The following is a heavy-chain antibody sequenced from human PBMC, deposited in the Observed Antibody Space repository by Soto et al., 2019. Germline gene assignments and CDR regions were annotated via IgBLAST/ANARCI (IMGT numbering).Heavy chain of an antibody. J-gene: IGHJ4*02. CDR3: ANAEATATEYFDY. Sequence: QVQLVESGGGVVQPGRSLRLSCAASGFTFSSYGMHWVRQAPGKGLEWVAVISYDGSNKYYADSVKVRFPISRDNSKNTLYLQMNSLRAEDTAVYYCANAEATATEYFDYWGQGTLVTVSS. D-gene: IGHD5-12*01. CDR2: ISYDGSNK. CDR1: GFTFSSYG. V-gene: IGHV3-30*18.